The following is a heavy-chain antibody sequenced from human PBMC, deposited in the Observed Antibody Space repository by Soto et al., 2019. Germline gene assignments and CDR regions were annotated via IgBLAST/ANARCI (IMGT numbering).Heavy chain of an antibody. CDR1: GDTLSNFD. CDR2: MYPNNGQT. D-gene: IGHD3-16*01. J-gene: IGHJ6*02. Sequence: ASVKVSCKASGDTLSNFDFNWVRQATGQGLEWMGWMYPNNGQTAYARTFQGRVTMTWNSSISTAYMELSSLTSEDTAVYYCAREGVRGMDVWGQGTTVTVSS. V-gene: IGHV1-8*01. CDR3: AREGVRGMDV.